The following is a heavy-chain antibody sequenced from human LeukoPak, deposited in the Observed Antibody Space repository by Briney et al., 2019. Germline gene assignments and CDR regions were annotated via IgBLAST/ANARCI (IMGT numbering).Heavy chain of an antibody. CDR3: AHYYYDNSGYYPFDLDY. CDR1: GFTFSSYS. J-gene: IGHJ4*02. CDR2: IINSSSYI. Sequence: GGSLRLSCAASGFTFSSYSMNWVGQAPGRGLEGVSSIINSSSYIYYADSVNGRFTISRHNAKNSLYLQMNSLRAEDTAIYYCAHYYYDNSGYYPFDLDYWGQGTLVTVFS. D-gene: IGHD3-22*01. V-gene: IGHV3-21*04.